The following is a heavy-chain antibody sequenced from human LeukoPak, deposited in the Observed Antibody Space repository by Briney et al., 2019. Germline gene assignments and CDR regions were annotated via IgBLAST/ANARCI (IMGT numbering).Heavy chain of an antibody. Sequence: SQTLSLTCTVSGGSLSSGGYYWSWLRQHPGKGLEWIGYIYYSRSTYYNPSLKSRVTISVDTSKNQFSLKLSSVTAADTAVYYCASRVPGSYFSLVYWGQGTLVTVSS. CDR1: GGSLSSGGYY. V-gene: IGHV4-31*03. D-gene: IGHD1-26*01. CDR2: IYYSRST. CDR3: ASRVPGSYFSLVY. J-gene: IGHJ4*02.